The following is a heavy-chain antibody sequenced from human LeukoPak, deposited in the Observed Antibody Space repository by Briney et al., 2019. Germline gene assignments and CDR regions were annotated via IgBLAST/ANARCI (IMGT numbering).Heavy chain of an antibody. CDR2: IKQDGSEK. CDR1: GFTFSLYW. D-gene: IGHD2-8*01. Sequence: PGGSLRLSCAASGFTFSLYWMNWVRRAPGKGLEWVANIKQDGSEKNYVDSVKGRFTISRDNSKNTLYLQMNSLRAEDTAVYYCAKYAGGGYCTNGVCYHDDYWGQGTLVTVSS. CDR3: AKYAGGGYCTNGVCYHDDY. V-gene: IGHV3-7*01. J-gene: IGHJ4*02.